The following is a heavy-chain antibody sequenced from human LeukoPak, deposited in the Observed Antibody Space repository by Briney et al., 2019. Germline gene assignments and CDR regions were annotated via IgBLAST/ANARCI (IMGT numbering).Heavy chain of an antibody. V-gene: IGHV4-59*01. D-gene: IGHD1-1*01. CDR1: GGSISSYY. CDR3: ARDATVTIDY. Sequence: PSETLSLTCTVSGGSISSYYWSWLRQPPGKGLEWIGYIYYSGSTNYNPSLKSRVTISVDTSKNQFSLKLSSVTAAVTAVYYWARDATVTIDYWGQGTLVTVSS. CDR2: IYYSGST. J-gene: IGHJ4*02.